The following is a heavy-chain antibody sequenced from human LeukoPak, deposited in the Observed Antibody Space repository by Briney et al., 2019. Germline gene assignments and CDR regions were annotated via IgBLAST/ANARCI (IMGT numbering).Heavy chain of an antibody. CDR1: GVTFSTFA. D-gene: IGHD2-8*02. V-gene: IGHV3-23*01. Sequence: PGGSLRLSCAPSGVTFSTFAMIWVRQPPGERLEWVSSIFPSVGEIHYADSVRGRFTISRDNSKSTLSLQMNSLRAEDTAIYYCATYRQVLLPFESWGQGTLVTVSS. CDR2: IFPSVGEI. J-gene: IGHJ4*02. CDR3: ATYRQVLLPFES.